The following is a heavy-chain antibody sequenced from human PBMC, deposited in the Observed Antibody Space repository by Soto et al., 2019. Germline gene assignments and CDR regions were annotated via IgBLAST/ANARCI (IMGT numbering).Heavy chain of an antibody. CDR2: INAGNGNT. CDR3: ARGNGGSYDWFDP. V-gene: IGHV1-3*01. D-gene: IGHD1-26*01. Sequence: ASVKVSCKASGYTFTDYFMNWMRQAPGQRLEWMGWINAGNGNTKYSQKLQGRVTITRDTSASTAYMQLSSLRSEDTAVYYCARGNGGSYDWFDPWGQGTLVTVSS. J-gene: IGHJ5*02. CDR1: GYTFTDYF.